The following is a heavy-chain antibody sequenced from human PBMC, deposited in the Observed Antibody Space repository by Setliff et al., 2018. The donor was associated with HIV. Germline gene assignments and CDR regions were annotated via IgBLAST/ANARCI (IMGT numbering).Heavy chain of an antibody. D-gene: IGHD6-13*01. CDR3: ARGVAAAGTDY. Sequence: TGGSLRLSCAASGFTFSTYSMNWVRQAPGKGLEWVSSISYDSRFIYHADSVKGRFTISRDNAKSSLYLQMNSLRAEDTAVYYCARGVAAAGTDYWGQGTLVTVSS. J-gene: IGHJ4*02. CDR2: ISYDSRFI. CDR1: GFTFSTYS. V-gene: IGHV3-21*01.